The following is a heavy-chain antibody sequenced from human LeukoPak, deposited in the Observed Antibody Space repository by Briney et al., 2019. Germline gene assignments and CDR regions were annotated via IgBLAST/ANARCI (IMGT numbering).Heavy chain of an antibody. CDR1: GGTFSSYA. D-gene: IGHD6-13*01. J-gene: IGHJ4*02. CDR2: IIPIFGTA. Sequence: SVKVSCKASGGTFSSYAISWVRQAPGQGLEWMGGIIPIFGTANYAQKFQGRVTITTDESTSTAYMELSSLRSEDTAVYYCARYPVAAAGNSDFDYWGQGTLVTVSS. CDR3: ARYPVAAAGNSDFDY. V-gene: IGHV1-69*05.